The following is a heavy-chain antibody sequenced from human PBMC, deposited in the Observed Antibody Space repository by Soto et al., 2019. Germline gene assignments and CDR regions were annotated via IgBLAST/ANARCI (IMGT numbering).Heavy chain of an antibody. CDR3: ARGTVVVTAAVMINCLDS. D-gene: IGHD6-13*01. J-gene: IGHJ5*01. CDR1: GAPITRGDYS. V-gene: IGHV4-30-2*01. CDR2: IFHGGST. Sequence: SETLSLTCAISGAPITRGDYSWNWIRQPPGKGLEWIGYIFHGGSTYYNPSLRSRVTISVDRSRTQFSLKMSSVTAADTAVYYVARGTVVVTAAVMINCLDSWGQGALVPVSS.